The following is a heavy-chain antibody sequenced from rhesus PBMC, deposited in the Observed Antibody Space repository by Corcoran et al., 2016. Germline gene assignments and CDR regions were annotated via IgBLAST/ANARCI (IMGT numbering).Heavy chain of an antibody. CDR3: ARIRSVYYFDY. J-gene: IGHJ4*01. CDR1: GGSFSGYS. D-gene: IGHD3-9*01. V-gene: IGHV4-165*01. Sequence: QVQLQESGPGLVKPSEPLSLPCAVSGGSFSGYSWGWIRQPPGKGLVCIGYSSGSSGSTDYNPSLKSRVTISTDTSKNQFSLKLSSVTAADTAVYYCARIRSVYYFDYWGQGVLVTVSS. CDR2: SSGSSGST.